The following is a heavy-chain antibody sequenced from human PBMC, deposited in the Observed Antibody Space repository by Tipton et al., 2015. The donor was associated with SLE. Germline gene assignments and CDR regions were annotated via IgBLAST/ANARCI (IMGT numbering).Heavy chain of an antibody. D-gene: IGHD5-12*01. Sequence: QLVQSGAAVKKPGESLKISCAGSGFTFTNYWIGWVRQMPGKGLEWMGIIYPSDSDTRYSPSFQGQVTISADKSISTAYLQWNSLKASDTAMYYCARHVGVVGTSHKWFDPWGQGTLVTVSS. CDR2: IYPSDSDT. J-gene: IGHJ5*02. V-gene: IGHV5-51*01. CDR3: ARHVGVVGTSHKWFDP. CDR1: GFTFTNYW.